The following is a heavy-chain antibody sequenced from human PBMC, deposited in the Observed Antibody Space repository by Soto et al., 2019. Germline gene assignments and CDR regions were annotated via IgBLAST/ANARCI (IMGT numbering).Heavy chain of an antibody. V-gene: IGHV3-23*01. CDR1: GFTFSSYA. CDR3: AKEYYSNYGGAFDI. Sequence: EVQVLESGGGLVQPGGSLRLSCAAPGFTFSSYAMSWVRQAPGKGLEWVSGISGSGGSTDYADSVKGRFTISRDNSKNTLYLQMNSLRAEDTAVYYCAKEYYSNYGGAFDIWGQGTMVTVSS. D-gene: IGHD4-4*01. J-gene: IGHJ3*02. CDR2: ISGSGGST.